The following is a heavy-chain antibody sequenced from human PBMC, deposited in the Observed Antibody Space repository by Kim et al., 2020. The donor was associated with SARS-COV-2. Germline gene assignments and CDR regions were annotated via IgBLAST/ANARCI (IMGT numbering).Heavy chain of an antibody. CDR3: TRDRDYSLDV. J-gene: IGHJ6*02. CDR1: GFTFSDHI. CDR2: IRDEGRSYST. V-gene: IGHV3-72*01. Sequence: GGSLRLSCVASGFTFSDHIMDWVRQAPGKGLECVGRIRDEGRSYSTEYAASVSGRFTISRDDSKNALFLQMNNLKTEDTAVYYCTRDRDYSLDVWGQGTTVTVSS.